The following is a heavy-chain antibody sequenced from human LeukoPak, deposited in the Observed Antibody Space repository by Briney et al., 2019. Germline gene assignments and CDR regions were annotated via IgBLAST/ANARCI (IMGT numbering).Heavy chain of an antibody. J-gene: IGHJ4*02. Sequence: SETLSLTCTVSGGSISSSSYYWGWIRQPPGKGLEWIGSIYYSGSTYYNPSLKSRFTISVDTSKNQFSLKLSSVTAADTAVYYCARQGYSGSYRIYYFDYWGQGTLVTVSS. D-gene: IGHD1-26*01. CDR1: GGSISSSSYY. V-gene: IGHV4-39*01. CDR3: ARQGYSGSYRIYYFDY. CDR2: IYYSGST.